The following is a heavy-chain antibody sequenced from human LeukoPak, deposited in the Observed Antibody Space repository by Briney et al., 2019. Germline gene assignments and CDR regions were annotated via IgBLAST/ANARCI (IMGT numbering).Heavy chain of an antibody. CDR3: GKDTSQYDY. V-gene: IGHV3-23*01. CDR2: ISGGST. D-gene: IGHD2-2*01. J-gene: IGHJ4*02. CDR1: GFTFSIYA. Sequence: GGSLRLSCAAYGFTFSIYAMAWVRQAPGKGLEWVSGISGGSTFYADSVKGRFTISRDNSKNMLFLQMNSLRAEDTAVYYCGKDTSQYDYWGQGTLVTVSS.